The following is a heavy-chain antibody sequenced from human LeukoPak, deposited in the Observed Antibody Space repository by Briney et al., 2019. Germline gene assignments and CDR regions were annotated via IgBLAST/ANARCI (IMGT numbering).Heavy chain of an antibody. V-gene: IGHV3-48*01. CDR3: AKDLYYYDSSGYYVPYYFDY. CDR2: ISSSSSTI. Sequence: PGGSLRLSCAASGFTFSSYSMNWVRQAPGKGLEWVSYISSSSSTIYYADSVKGRFTISRDNSKNTLYLQMNSLRAEDTAVYYCAKDLYYYDSSGYYVPYYFDYWGQGTLVTVSS. CDR1: GFTFSSYS. J-gene: IGHJ4*02. D-gene: IGHD3-22*01.